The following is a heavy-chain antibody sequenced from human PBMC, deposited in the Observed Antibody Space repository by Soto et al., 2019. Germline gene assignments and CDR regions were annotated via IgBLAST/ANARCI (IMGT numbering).Heavy chain of an antibody. D-gene: IGHD1-20*01. Sequence: HPGGSLRLSCAASGFTFSSYAMSWVRQAPGKGLEWVSAISGSGGSTYYADSVKGRFTISRDNSKNTLYLQMNSLRAEDTAVYYCAKLRALSYNWNDLGWFAPWGQGTLVTVSS. CDR3: AKLRALSYNWNDLGWFAP. CDR1: GFTFSSYA. CDR2: ISGSGGST. J-gene: IGHJ5*02. V-gene: IGHV3-23*01.